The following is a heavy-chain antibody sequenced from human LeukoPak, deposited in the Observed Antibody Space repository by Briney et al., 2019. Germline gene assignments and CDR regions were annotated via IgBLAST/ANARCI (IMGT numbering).Heavy chain of an antibody. J-gene: IGHJ3*02. CDR2: IRSKANSYAT. D-gene: IGHD3-22*01. Sequence: GGSLRLSCAASGFTFSGSAMHWVRQASGKGLEWVGRIRSKANSYATAYAASVKGRFTISRDDSKNTAYLQMNSLKTEDTAVYYCTRRIAAAGQYYYDSSGYDDAFDIWGQGTMVTVSS. CDR1: GFTFSGSA. V-gene: IGHV3-73*01. CDR3: TRRIAAAGQYYYDSSGYDDAFDI.